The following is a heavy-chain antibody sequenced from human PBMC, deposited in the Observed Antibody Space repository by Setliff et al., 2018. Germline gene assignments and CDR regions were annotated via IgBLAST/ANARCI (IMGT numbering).Heavy chain of an antibody. J-gene: IGHJ6*03. CDR2: TIPVFGTT. Sequence: SVKVSCKASGGTFRNYGISWVRQAPGQGLEWMGGTIPVFGTTDYSQKFQGGVTIITDESTSTAFMQLSSLRSEDTAVYYCVREGVDTRSSTDYRYYMDVWGKGTTVTVSS. CDR1: GGTFRNYG. D-gene: IGHD5-18*01. CDR3: VREGVDTRSSTDYRYYMDV. V-gene: IGHV1-69*05.